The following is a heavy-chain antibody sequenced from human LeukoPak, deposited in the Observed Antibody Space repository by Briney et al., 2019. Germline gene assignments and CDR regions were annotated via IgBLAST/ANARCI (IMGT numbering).Heavy chain of an antibody. Sequence: GGSLRLSCAASGFTVSSNYMSWVRQAPGKGLEWVAVISNDGRNKIYADSVKGRFTISRDNSKSTLFLQMSSLRTEDTAVYYCARDPMADFDYWGQGSLVTVSS. D-gene: IGHD2-8*01. J-gene: IGHJ4*02. CDR1: GFTVSSNY. CDR3: ARDPMADFDY. CDR2: ISNDGRNK. V-gene: IGHV3-30*03.